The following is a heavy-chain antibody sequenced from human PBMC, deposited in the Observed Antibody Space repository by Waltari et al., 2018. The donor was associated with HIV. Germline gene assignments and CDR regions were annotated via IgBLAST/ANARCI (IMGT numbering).Heavy chain of an antibody. V-gene: IGHV2-5*01. CDR2: ISWNDEK. Sequence: QITLKESGPSLVKPRQTLTLTCSFSGFSLSTSGLGVGWIRQRPGRALDWLASISWNDEKHYTTLLQTSPAIAKDTSKYQVVLTMTDMGPMDRGRYFCTHSPYSGSESGRYGCATWCPGIQVTVSP. CDR1: GFSLSTSGLG. J-gene: IGHJ5*02. D-gene: IGHD5-12*01. CDR3: THSPYSGSESGRYGCAT.